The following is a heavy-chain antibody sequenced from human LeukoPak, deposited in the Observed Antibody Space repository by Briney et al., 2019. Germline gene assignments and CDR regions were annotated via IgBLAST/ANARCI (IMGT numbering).Heavy chain of an antibody. D-gene: IGHD5-12*01. V-gene: IGHV4-61*08. CDR1: GGSISSGGYY. J-gene: IGHJ4*02. CDR2: IYYSGST. CDR3: ARSGVDIVAHDY. Sequence: SETLSLTCTVSGGSISSGGYYWSWIRQHPGKGLEWIGYIYYSGSTNYNPSLKSRVTISVDTSKNQFSLKLSSVTAADTAVYYCARSGVDIVAHDYWGQGTLVTVSS.